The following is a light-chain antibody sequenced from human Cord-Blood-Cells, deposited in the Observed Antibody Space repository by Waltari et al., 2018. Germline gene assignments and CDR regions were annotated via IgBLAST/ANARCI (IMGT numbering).Light chain of an antibody. V-gene: IGLV2-23*01. J-gene: IGLJ3*02. CDR3: CSYAGSSTLV. Sequence: QSALTQPASVSGCPGHSTTIPCPGTRSDVGRYGFASWYQQHPGQAPQLMIYEGRNRPAGVSTRFSGSKSGNTASLTISGLQAEDEADYYCCSYAGSSTLVFGGGTKLTVL. CDR2: EGR. CDR1: RSDVGRYGF.